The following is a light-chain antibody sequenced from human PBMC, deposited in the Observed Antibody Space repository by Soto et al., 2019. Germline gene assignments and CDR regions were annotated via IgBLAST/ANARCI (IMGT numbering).Light chain of an antibody. CDR1: NIGSKN. Sequence: SYELTQPLSVSVALGQTARVTCGGNNIGSKNVHWYQQKPGQAPVLVIYRDTYRPSGIPERFSGSNSGNTATLTISRAQGGDEADYYCHMWDSSTAVFGGGTKVTVL. CDR3: HMWDSSTAV. CDR2: RDT. V-gene: IGLV3-9*01. J-gene: IGLJ3*02.